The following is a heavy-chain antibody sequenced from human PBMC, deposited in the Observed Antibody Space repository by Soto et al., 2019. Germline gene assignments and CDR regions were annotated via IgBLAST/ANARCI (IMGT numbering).Heavy chain of an antibody. D-gene: IGHD3-10*01. CDR3: ARSASGGYGSGSYGMDV. J-gene: IGHJ6*02. CDR1: GGTFSSYA. Sequence: SVKVSCKASGGTFSSYAISWVRQAPGQGLEWMGGIIPIFGTANYAQKFQGRVTITADESTSTAYMELSSLRSEDTAVYYCARSASGGYGSGSYGMDVWGQGTTVTVSS. V-gene: IGHV1-69*13. CDR2: IIPIFGTA.